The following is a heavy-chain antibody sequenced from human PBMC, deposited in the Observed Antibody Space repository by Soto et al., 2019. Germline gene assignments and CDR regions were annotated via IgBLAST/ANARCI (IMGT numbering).Heavy chain of an antibody. D-gene: IGHD3-10*01. CDR1: GYTFTSYG. CDR2: ISAYNGNT. J-gene: IGHJ6*02. CDR3: ARAVGLLWFGEPSLYYYYYGMDV. V-gene: IGHV1-18*01. Sequence: QVQLVQSGAEVKKPGASVKVSCKASGYTFTSYGISWVRQAPGQGLEWMGWISAYNGNTNYAQKLQGRVTMTTDTSTSTAYMELRSLRSDDTAVYYCARAVGLLWFGEPSLYYYYYGMDVWGQGTTVTVSS.